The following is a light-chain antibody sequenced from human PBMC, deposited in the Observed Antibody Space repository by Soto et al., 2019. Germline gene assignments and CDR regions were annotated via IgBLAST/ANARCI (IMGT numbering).Light chain of an antibody. J-gene: IGKJ4*01. CDR2: GAS. Sequence: ETVLTQSPGTLSLSPGERATLSCRASQSISSGYLAWYQQRPGQAPRLLISGASNRATGIPDRFSGSGSGTDFTLTISRLEPEDFAVYYCQQYGGSPLVTSGGGTKVEIK. CDR3: QQYGGSPLVT. V-gene: IGKV3-20*01. CDR1: QSISSGY.